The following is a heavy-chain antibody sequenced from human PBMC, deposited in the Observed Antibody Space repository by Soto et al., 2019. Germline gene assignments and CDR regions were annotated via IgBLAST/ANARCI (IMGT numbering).Heavy chain of an antibody. D-gene: IGHD6-6*01. Sequence: SETLSLTCTFSGGSVSSGSYYWSWIRQPPGKGLEWIGYIYYSGSTNYNPSLKSRVTISVDTSKNQFSLKLSSVTAADTAVYYCARDYRYSSSSIYSYYGMDVWGQGTTVTVS. CDR3: ARDYRYSSSSIYSYYGMDV. V-gene: IGHV4-61*01. CDR1: GGSVSSGSYY. CDR2: IYYSGST. J-gene: IGHJ6*02.